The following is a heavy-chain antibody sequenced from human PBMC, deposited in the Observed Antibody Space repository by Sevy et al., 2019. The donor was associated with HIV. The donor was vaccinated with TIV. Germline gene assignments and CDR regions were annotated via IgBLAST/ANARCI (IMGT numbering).Heavy chain of an antibody. V-gene: IGHV4-4*02. CDR2: VYHSGST. Sequence: SETLSLTCSVSGGSISRSYWWTWVRQSPGKGLEWIGEVYHSGSTNYNPSLKSQITISVNKSKNQFSLKLTSVTAADSAIYFFTGKHQYSDVGPYFFDYWGQGTLVTVSS. CDR3: TGKHQYSDVGPYFFDY. CDR1: GGSISRSYW. D-gene: IGHD3-10*02. J-gene: IGHJ4*02.